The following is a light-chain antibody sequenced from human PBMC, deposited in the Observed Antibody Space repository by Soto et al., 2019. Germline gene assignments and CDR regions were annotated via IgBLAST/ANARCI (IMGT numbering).Light chain of an antibody. CDR3: QQYGSSPIP. J-gene: IGKJ5*01. CDR1: QSVSSSY. V-gene: IGKV3-20*01. Sequence: EIVLTQSPGTLSLSPGERATLSCRASQSVSSSYLAWYQQKPGQAPRLLIYGASSRATGIQDRFSGSGSGTDFTLTISRLEPEDFAVYYCQQYGSSPIPFGQGTRLEIK. CDR2: GAS.